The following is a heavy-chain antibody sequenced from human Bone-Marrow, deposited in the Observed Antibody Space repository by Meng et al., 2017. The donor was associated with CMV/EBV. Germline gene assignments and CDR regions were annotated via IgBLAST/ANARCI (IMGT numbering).Heavy chain of an antibody. D-gene: IGHD5-18*01. CDR3: ARDGIQLWPYYYYYGMDV. CDR1: GFTVSSNY. CDR2: IYSGGST. J-gene: IGHJ6*02. V-gene: IGHV3-53*01. Sequence: GESLKISCAASGFTVSSNYMSWVRQAPGKGLEWVSVIYSGGSTYYADSVKGRFTISRDNAKNSLYLQMNSLRAEDTAVYYCARDGIQLWPYYYYYGMDVWGQGTTVTGSS.